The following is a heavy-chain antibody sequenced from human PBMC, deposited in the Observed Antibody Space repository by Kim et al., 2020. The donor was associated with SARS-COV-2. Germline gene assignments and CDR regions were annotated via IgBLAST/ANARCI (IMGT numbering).Heavy chain of an antibody. D-gene: IGHD2-15*01. CDR2: INHSGST. J-gene: IGHJ4*02. V-gene: IGHV4-34*01. Sequence: SETLSLTCAVYGGSFSGNYWSWIRQPPVKGLEWIGEINHSGSTNYNPSLKSRVTISVDTSKNQFSLKLSSVTAADTAVYYCARGKAGPFYCSGGSCPSTHFDYWGQGTLVTVSS. CDR1: GGSFSGNY. CDR3: ARGKAGPFYCSGGSCPSTHFDY.